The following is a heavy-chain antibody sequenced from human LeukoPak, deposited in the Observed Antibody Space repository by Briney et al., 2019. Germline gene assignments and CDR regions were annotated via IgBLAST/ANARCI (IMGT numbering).Heavy chain of an antibody. Sequence: GSLRLSCAASGFTFSSYAMHWVRQAPGKGLEWVAVISYDGSNKYYADSVKGRFTISRDNSKNTLCLQMNSLRAEDTAVYYCARDVAGTYGSGSSVFDYWGQGTLVTVSS. D-gene: IGHD3-10*01. CDR2: ISYDGSNK. V-gene: IGHV3-30-3*01. J-gene: IGHJ4*02. CDR1: GFTFSSYA. CDR3: ARDVAGTYGSGSSVFDY.